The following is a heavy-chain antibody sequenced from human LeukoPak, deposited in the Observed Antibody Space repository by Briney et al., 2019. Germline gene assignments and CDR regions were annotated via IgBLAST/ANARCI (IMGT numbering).Heavy chain of an antibody. Sequence: GGSLRPSCAASGFTFSSYYMNWVRQAPGKGLEWVSSISSSSSNIYYADSVKGRFTISRDNAKNSLYLQMNSLRAEDTAVYYCAKVRNHYDILTGPQRGMDVWGQGTTVTVSS. CDR2: ISSSSSNI. CDR3: AKVRNHYDILTGPQRGMDV. J-gene: IGHJ6*02. D-gene: IGHD3-9*01. CDR1: GFTFSSYY. V-gene: IGHV3-21*01.